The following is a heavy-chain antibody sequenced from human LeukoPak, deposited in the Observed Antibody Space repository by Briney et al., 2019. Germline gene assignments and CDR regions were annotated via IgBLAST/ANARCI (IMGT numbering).Heavy chain of an antibody. D-gene: IGHD1-26*01. V-gene: IGHV5-51*01. J-gene: IGHJ3*02. CDR2: IYPGDSDT. CDR1: GYSFTSYW. CDR3: ARLYTGSSGAFDI. Sequence: GESLKISCKGSGYSFTSYWIGWVRQMPGKGREWMGIIYPGDSDTRYSPSLQGQVTISADKSINTAYLQWSSLKASDTAMYYCARLYTGSSGAFDIWGQGTMVTVSS.